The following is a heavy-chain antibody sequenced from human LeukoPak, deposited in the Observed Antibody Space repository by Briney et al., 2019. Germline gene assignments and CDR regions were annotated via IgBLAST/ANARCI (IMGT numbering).Heavy chain of an antibody. CDR1: GGSISSYY. D-gene: IGHD4/OR15-4a*01. J-gene: IGHJ4*02. CDR3: ARGGTQLTFPV. CDR2: IYYSGSA. V-gene: IGHV4-59*01. Sequence: PSETLSLTCTVSGGSISSYYWSWIRQPPGKGLEWIGHIYYSGSANYNPSLKSRVTISVDTSKNQFSLKLASVSAADTAVYYCARGGTQLTFPVWGQGTLVTVSS.